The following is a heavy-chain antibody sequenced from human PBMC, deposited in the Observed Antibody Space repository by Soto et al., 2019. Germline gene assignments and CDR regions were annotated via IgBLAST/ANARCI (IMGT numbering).Heavy chain of an antibody. CDR2: ISYDGSNK. CDR1: GFTFSSYA. CDR3: ARDGGRYYRALDP. V-gene: IGHV3-30-3*01. J-gene: IGHJ5*02. D-gene: IGHD1-26*01. Sequence: QVQLVESGGGVVQPGRSLRLSCAASGFTFSSYAMHWVRQAPGKGLVWVAVISYDGSNKYYADSVKGRFTISRDTSKNTLYLQMNSRRAEDTAVYYWARDGGRYYRALDPWGQGTLVTVSS.